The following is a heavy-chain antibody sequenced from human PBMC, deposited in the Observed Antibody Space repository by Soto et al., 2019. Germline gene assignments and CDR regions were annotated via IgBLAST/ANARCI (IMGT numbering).Heavy chain of an antibody. CDR2: INHSVCT. D-gene: IGHD3-22*01. V-gene: IGHV4-34*01. J-gene: IGHJ4*02. CDR3: AGLFPYVSSGYHLNY. Sequence: SETLSLTCAVYGGSFSGYYWSWIRQPPGKGLEWIGDINHSVCTYYIPSLGGRVFISVDKSKNQFSLKLNSVIAADTVFFYCAGLFPYVSSGYHLNYLGQGTLVTVSS. CDR1: GGSFSGYY.